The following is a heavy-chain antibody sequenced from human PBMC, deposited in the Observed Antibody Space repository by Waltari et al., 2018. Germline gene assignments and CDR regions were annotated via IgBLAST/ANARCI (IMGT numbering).Heavy chain of an antibody. Sequence: QVQLQESGPGLVRPSETLSLTCTVSGASISTFSWSWIRQPAGKGLEWIGGIKTVGSTTQNPSLKIRITMSVDTSKNQFALELGSVTAADTAVYYCAGLEYCTGSNCYGDSWGQGTLVTVSS. J-gene: IGHJ4*02. CDR2: IKTVGST. CDR1: GASISTFS. D-gene: IGHD2-8*02. V-gene: IGHV4-4*07. CDR3: AGLEYCTGSNCYGDS.